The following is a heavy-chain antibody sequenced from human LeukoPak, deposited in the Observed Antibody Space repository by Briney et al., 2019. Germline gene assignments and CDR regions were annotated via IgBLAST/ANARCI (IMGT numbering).Heavy chain of an antibody. CDR2: IYPGDSDT. V-gene: IGHV5-51*01. D-gene: IGHD3-22*01. CDR1: GYSFTSYW. CDR3: ARHEYYYDSSGYSFDY. Sequence: GESLKISCKGSGYSFTSYWIGWVRQMPGKGLEWMGIIYPGDSDTRYSPSFQGQVTISADKSISTAYLQWSSLKASDTATYYCARHEYYYDSSGYSFDYWGQGTLVTVSS. J-gene: IGHJ4*02.